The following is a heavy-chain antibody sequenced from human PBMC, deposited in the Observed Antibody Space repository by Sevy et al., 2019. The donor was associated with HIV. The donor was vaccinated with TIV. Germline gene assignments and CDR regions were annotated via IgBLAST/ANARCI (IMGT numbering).Heavy chain of an antibody. CDR2: INEDGTEK. Sequence: GGSLRLSCVASGLSFSSYWMNWVRQSPGKGLQWLGNINEDGTEKYYRDSVRGRFTISRDNAKKSLHLQMNSLRVDDTGVYYCARDVAAGDFWGQGTLVTVSS. CDR3: ARDVAAGDF. D-gene: IGHD2-21*01. V-gene: IGHV3-7*01. J-gene: IGHJ4*02. CDR1: GLSFSSYW.